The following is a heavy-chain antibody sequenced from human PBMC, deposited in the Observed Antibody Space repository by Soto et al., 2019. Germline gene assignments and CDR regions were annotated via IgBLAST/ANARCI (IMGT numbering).Heavy chain of an antibody. CDR1: GVTFSSYE. D-gene: IGHD6-13*01. V-gene: IGHV3-48*03. CDR3: ERGLTIAPAFDS. J-gene: IGHJ5*01. Sequence: GGSLRLTCAASGVTFSSYEMNWVRHAPVQGLERVSYISSSVSSIYYADSVKGRLAISRDNAKNSLYLQMYRLRAEDNTVYYCERGLTIAPAFDSWGQGTLVTVSS. CDR2: ISSSVSSI.